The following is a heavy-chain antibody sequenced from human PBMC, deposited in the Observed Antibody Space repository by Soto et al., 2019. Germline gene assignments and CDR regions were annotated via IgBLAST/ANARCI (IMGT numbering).Heavy chain of an antibody. CDR1: GGTFSSYA. CDR2: IIPIFGTA. CDR3: TRDSFPQIAGRHDYSYGMDV. J-gene: IGHJ6*02. D-gene: IGHD6-6*01. Sequence: SVKVSCKASGGTFSSYAISWVRQAPGQGLEWMGGIIPIFGTANYAQKFQGRVTITADESTSTAYMELGSLRSEDTAVYYCTRDSFPQIAGRHDYSYGMDVWGQGTTVTVSS. V-gene: IGHV1-69*13.